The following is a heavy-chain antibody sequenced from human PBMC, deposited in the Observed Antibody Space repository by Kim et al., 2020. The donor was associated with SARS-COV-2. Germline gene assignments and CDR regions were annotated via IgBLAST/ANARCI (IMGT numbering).Heavy chain of an antibody. CDR1: GFTFSSYS. J-gene: IGHJ4*01. CDR3: ARDPTYDFWSGYSRSFDY. D-gene: IGHD3-3*01. V-gene: IGHV3-48*02. Sequence: GGSLRLSCAASGFTFSSYSMNWVRQAPGKGLEWVSYISSSSTIYYADSVKGRFTISRDNAKNSLDLQMNSLRDEDTAVYYCARDPTYDFWSGYSRSFDY. CDR2: ISSSSTI.